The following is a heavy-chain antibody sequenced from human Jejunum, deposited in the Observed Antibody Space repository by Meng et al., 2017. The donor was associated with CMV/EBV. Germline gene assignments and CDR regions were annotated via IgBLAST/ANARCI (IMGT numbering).Heavy chain of an antibody. D-gene: IGHD5-24*01. CDR3: ARGGDGYGNFDC. J-gene: IGHJ4*02. V-gene: IGHV3-74*01. CDR2: ISPDGSTT. Sequence: SCAASGFSFSSSWMPWVRQVPGKGLVWVSRISPDGSTTYYAGSVKGRFTISRDNAKNTLYVQMNSLRAEDTAVFYCARGGDGYGNFDCWGQGTLVTVSS. CDR1: GFSFSSSW.